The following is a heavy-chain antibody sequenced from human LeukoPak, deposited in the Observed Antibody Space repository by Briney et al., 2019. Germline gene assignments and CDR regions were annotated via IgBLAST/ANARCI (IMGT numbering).Heavy chain of an antibody. CDR1: GFTFDDYA. J-gene: IGHJ3*02. CDR2: ISWNSGSI. Sequence: GRSLRLPCAASGFTFDDYAMHWVRQAPGKGLEWVSGISWNSGSIGYADSVKGRFTISRDNAKNSLYLQMNSLRAEDMALYYCAKDSTARSGDAFDIWGQGTMVTVSS. CDR3: AKDSTARSGDAFDI. V-gene: IGHV3-9*03. D-gene: IGHD2-8*02.